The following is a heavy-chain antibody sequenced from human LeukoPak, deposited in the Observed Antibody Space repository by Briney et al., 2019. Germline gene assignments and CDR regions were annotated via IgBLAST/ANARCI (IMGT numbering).Heavy chain of an antibody. CDR1: GYTFTGYY. CDR3: ARDRGDSTDYYYGMDV. Sequence: ASVKVSCKASGYTFTGYYMHWVRQAPGQGLEWMGWINPNSGATNYAQKFQGWVTMTRDTSISTAYMELSRLRSDDTAVYYCARDRGDSTDYYYGMDVWGQGTTVTVSS. V-gene: IGHV1-2*04. CDR2: INPNSGAT. D-gene: IGHD6-13*01. J-gene: IGHJ6*02.